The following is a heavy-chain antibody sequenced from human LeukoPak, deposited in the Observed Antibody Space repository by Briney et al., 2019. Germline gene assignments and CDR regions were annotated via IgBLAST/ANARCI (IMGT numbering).Heavy chain of an antibody. D-gene: IGHD4-17*01. CDR1: GFTFGDYA. CDR2: IRSKAYGGTT. Sequence: GGSLRLSCTASGFTFGDYAMSWFRQAPGKGLEWVGFIRSKAYGGTTEYAASVKGRFTISRDDSKSIAYLQMNSLKTEDTAVYYCTLRYGDYERSFDYWGQGTLVTVSS. V-gene: IGHV3-49*03. J-gene: IGHJ4*02. CDR3: TLRYGDYERSFDY.